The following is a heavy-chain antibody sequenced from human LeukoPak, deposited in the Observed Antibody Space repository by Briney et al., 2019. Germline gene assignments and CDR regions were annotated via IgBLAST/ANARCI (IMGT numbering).Heavy chain of an antibody. CDR3: ARTYSNSGLEYFDF. V-gene: IGHV3-23*01. D-gene: IGHD6-13*01. J-gene: IGHJ4*02. Sequence: GGSLRLSCAASGFTFSSSDMHWVRHAPGKGLEWVSGVISSGGSTYYADSVKGRFTISRDNSKNTLYLQMNSLRAEDTAVYYCARTYSNSGLEYFDFWGQGTLVTVSS. CDR1: GFTFSSSD. CDR2: VISSGGST.